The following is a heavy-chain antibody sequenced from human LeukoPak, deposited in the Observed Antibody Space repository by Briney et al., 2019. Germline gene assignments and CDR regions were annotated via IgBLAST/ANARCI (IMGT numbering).Heavy chain of an antibody. Sequence: PAGGSLRLSCAASGFTFGSYGMHWVRQAPGKGLEWVAVISYDGSNKYYADSVKGRFTISRDNSKNTLYLQMNSLRAEDTAVYYCAKDPISFTIYFRAPWDWGQGTLVTVSS. J-gene: IGHJ4*02. D-gene: IGHD3-3*01. CDR3: AKDPISFTIYFRAPWD. CDR2: ISYDGSNK. CDR1: GFTFGSYG. V-gene: IGHV3-30*18.